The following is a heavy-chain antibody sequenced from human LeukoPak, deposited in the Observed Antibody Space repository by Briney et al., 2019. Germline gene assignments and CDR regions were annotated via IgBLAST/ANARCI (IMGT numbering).Heavy chain of an antibody. D-gene: IGHD2-8*01. CDR2: IYYSGST. CDR1: GGSISSGDYY. CDR3: AREGCTNGVCSNWFDP. V-gene: IGHV4-30-4*01. J-gene: IGHJ5*02. Sequence: SQTLSLTCTVSGGSISSGDYYWSWLRQPPGKGLEWIGYIYYSGSTNYNPSLKSRVTISVDTSKNQFSLKLSSVTAADTAVYYCAREGCTNGVCSNWFDPWGQGTLVTVSS.